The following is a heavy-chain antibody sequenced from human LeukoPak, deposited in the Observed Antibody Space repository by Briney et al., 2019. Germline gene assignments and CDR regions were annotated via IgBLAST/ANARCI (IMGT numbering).Heavy chain of an antibody. CDR3: ARAGVSSGWYGGFDY. D-gene: IGHD6-19*01. J-gene: IGHJ4*02. CDR1: GGSISSYY. Sequence: SETLSLTCTVSGGSISSYYWSWIRQPPGKGLEWIGYIYYSGSTNYNPSLKSRVTISVDTSKNQFSLKLSSVTAADTAVYYCARAGVSSGWYGGFDYWGQGTLVTVSS. CDR2: IYYSGST. V-gene: IGHV4-59*01.